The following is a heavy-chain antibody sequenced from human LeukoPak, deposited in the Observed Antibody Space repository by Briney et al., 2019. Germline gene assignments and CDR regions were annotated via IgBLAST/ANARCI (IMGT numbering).Heavy chain of an antibody. D-gene: IGHD3-10*01. CDR2: INPSGGST. V-gene: IGHV1-46*01. CDR1: GYTFTSYY. Sequence: ASVKVSCKASGYTFTSYYMHWVRQAPGQGLEWMGIINPSGGSTSYAQKFQGRVTIARDTSASTAYMDLSSLRSEDTAVYYCARDESYAVYWGQGTLVTVSS. J-gene: IGHJ4*02. CDR3: ARDESYAVY.